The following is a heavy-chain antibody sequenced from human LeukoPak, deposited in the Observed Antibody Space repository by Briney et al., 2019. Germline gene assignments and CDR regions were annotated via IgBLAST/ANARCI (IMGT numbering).Heavy chain of an antibody. CDR2: IWYDGSNK. J-gene: IGHJ4*02. Sequence: GGSLGLSCAASGFTFSSYGMHWVRQAPGKGLEWVAVIWYDGSNKYYADSVKGRFTISRDDSKNTLHLQMNSLRAEDTAVYYCAKDLSITIFGGFDYWGQGTLVTVSS. CDR1: GFTFSSYG. V-gene: IGHV3-33*06. D-gene: IGHD3-3*01. CDR3: AKDLSITIFGGFDY.